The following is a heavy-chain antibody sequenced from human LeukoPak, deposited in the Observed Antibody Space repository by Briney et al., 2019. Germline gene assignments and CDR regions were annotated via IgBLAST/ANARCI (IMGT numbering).Heavy chain of an antibody. CDR2: ISSSGSTI. CDR3: ARDRGRYYDQVGYFGY. D-gene: IGHD3-22*01. V-gene: IGHV3-48*03. CDR1: GFTFSSYE. Sequence: GGSLRLSCAASGFTFSSYEMNWVRQAPGKGLEWVSYISSSGSTIYYADSVKGRFTISRDNAKNSLYLQMNSLRAEDTAVYYCARDRGRYYDQVGYFGYWGQGTLVTVSS. J-gene: IGHJ4*02.